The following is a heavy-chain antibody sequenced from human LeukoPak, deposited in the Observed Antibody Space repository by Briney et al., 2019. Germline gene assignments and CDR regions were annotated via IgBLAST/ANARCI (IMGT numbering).Heavy chain of an antibody. J-gene: IGHJ4*02. CDR3: ASSLPGGSGGSY. Sequence: ASVKVSCKASGYTFTGYYMHWVRQAPGQGLEWMGWINPNSGGTNYAQKFQGRVTMTRDTSISTAYMELSSLRSEDTAVYYCASSLPGGSGGSYWGQGTLVTVSS. CDR1: GYTFTGYY. CDR2: INPNSGGT. V-gene: IGHV1-2*02. D-gene: IGHD3-10*01.